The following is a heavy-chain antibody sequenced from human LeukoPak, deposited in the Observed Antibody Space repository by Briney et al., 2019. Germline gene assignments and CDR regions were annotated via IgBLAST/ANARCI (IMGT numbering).Heavy chain of an antibody. CDR3: ARAPEVGGFDY. CDR2: ISSSSSYT. V-gene: IGHV3-11*06. D-gene: IGHD1-26*01. Sequence: PGGSLRLSCAASGFTFSDYYMSWIRQAPGKGLEWVSYISSSSSYTNYADSVKGRFTISRDNAKNSLYLQMNGLRAEDTAVYYCARAPEVGGFDYWGQGTLVTVSS. J-gene: IGHJ4*02. CDR1: GFTFSDYY.